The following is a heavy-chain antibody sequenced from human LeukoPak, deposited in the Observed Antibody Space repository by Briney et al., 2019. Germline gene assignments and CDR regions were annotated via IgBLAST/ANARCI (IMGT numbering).Heavy chain of an antibody. Sequence: PGGSLRLSCAASGFTFSNYAMSWVRQAPGEGLQGVSGISAGGGTTYYADSVKGRFTISRDKSQSTLYLQMNSLRAEDTAVYYCAKDRDGGSNTRAKGFDCWGQGTLVTVSS. CDR2: ISAGGGTT. D-gene: IGHD3-16*01. J-gene: IGHJ4*02. V-gene: IGHV3-23*01. CDR1: GFTFSNYA. CDR3: AKDRDGGSNTRAKGFDC.